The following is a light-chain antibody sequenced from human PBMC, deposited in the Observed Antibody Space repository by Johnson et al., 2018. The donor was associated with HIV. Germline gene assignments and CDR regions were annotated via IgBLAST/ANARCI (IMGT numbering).Light chain of an antibody. CDR3: GTWDRSWRVGF. Sequence: QSVLTQPPSVSAAPGQKVTISCSGSSSNIGNNYVSWYQQVPGAAPKLLIYDNNRLPSGIPDRFSGSKSGTSATLGITGLQTGDEADYYCGTWDRSWRVGFFGTGTKVTVL. CDR2: DNN. CDR1: SSNIGNNY. V-gene: IGLV1-51*01. J-gene: IGLJ1*01.